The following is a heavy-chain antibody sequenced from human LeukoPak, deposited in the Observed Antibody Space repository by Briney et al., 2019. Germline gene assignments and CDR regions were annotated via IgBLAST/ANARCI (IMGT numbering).Heavy chain of an antibody. CDR2: INPNSGGT. Sequence: ASVKVSCKASGYTFTGYYVHWVRQAPGQGLERMGWINPNSGGTNYAQKFQGRVTMTRDTSISTAYMELSSLRSDDTAVYYCARVEFSPRYAMDVWGQGTTVTVSS. CDR1: GYTFTGYY. J-gene: IGHJ6*02. CDR3: ARVEFSPRYAMDV. V-gene: IGHV1-2*02. D-gene: IGHD3-10*01.